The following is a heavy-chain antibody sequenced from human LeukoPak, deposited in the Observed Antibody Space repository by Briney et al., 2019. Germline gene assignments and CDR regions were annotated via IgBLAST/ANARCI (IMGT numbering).Heavy chain of an antibody. J-gene: IGHJ4*02. Sequence: ASVNVSCKASGYTFTSYAMHWVRQAPGQGLEWMGWITPSGGTNYPQKFQGRVAITRDTSISTAYMDLSRLTSDDTAVYYCARDRYGDGFAHFDYLGQGALVTVSS. D-gene: IGHD5-24*01. CDR3: ARDRYGDGFAHFDY. CDR1: GYTFTSYA. CDR2: ITPSGGT. V-gene: IGHV1-2*02.